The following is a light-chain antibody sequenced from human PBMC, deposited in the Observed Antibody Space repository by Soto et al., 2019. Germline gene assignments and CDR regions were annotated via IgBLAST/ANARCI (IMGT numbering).Light chain of an antibody. J-gene: IGLJ2*01. V-gene: IGLV2-11*01. CDR2: DVT. Sequence: QSVLTQPRSVSGSPGQSVTISCTGTSSDVGGYNYVSWYQQHPGKAPKLMIYDVTKRPSGVADRFSGSKSGNTASLTISGLQAEDEADYYCCSYAGSYTVFGGGTQLTVL. CDR1: SSDVGGYNY. CDR3: CSYAGSYTV.